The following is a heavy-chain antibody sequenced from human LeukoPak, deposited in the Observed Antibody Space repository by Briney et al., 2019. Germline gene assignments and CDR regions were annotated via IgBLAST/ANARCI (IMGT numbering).Heavy chain of an antibody. V-gene: IGHV1-18*04. J-gene: IGHJ6*03. CDR3: ARNPLGYYYYYYMDV. CDR1: GYTFTGYY. Sequence: ASVKVSCKASGYTFTGYYMHWVRQAPGQGLEWMGWISAYNGNTNYAQKLQGRVTMTTDTSTSTAYMELRSLRSDDTAVYYCARNPLGYYYYYYMDVWGKGTTVTVSS. CDR2: ISAYNGNT.